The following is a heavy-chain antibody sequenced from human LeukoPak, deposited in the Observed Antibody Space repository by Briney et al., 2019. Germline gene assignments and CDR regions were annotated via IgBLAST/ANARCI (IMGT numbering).Heavy chain of an antibody. D-gene: IGHD3-16*01. CDR2: ISGSGGST. V-gene: IGHV3-23*01. Sequence: PGGSLRLSCAASGLTSSSYAMSWVRQAPGKGLEWVSAISGSGGSTYYADSVKGRFTISRDNSKNTLYLQMSSLRAEDTAVYYCTRDLGGTSWGEWNYWGQGTLVTVSS. CDR3: TRDLGGTSWGEWNY. J-gene: IGHJ4*02. CDR1: GLTSSSYA.